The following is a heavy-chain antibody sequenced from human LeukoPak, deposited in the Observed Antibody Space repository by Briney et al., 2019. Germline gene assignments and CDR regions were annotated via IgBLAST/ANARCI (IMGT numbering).Heavy chain of an antibody. J-gene: IGHJ5*02. CDR1: GGSISSYY. V-gene: IGHV4-59*01. Sequence: SETLSLTCTVSGGSISSYYWSWIRQPPGKGQEWIGYIYYSGSTNYNPSLKSRVTISVDTSKNQFSLKLSSVTAADTAVYYCARDRSGWYSGTRGWFDPWGQGTLVTVSS. CDR3: ARDRSGWYSGTRGWFDP. D-gene: IGHD6-19*01. CDR2: IYYSGST.